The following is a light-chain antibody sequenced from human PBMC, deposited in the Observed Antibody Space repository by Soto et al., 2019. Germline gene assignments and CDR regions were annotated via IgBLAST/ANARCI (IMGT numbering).Light chain of an antibody. CDR3: HSYDKWPPGT. Sequence: EIVMTQFPATLSESPGERVTLSCRASQSVSTNVAWYQQKPGEAPRLLIFDASARAVDIPGRFSGSVSGTEFTLTISSLQPEDFAVYFCHSYDKWPPGTFGQGTKGEIK. J-gene: IGKJ1*01. CDR1: QSVSTN. CDR2: DAS. V-gene: IGKV3D-15*01.